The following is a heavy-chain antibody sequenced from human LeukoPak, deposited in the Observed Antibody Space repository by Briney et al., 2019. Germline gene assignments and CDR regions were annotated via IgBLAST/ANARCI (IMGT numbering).Heavy chain of an antibody. CDR2: ISWNSGRI. V-gene: IGHV3-9*01. D-gene: IGHD6-19*01. CDR1: GFTFDDYA. J-gene: IGHJ4*02. Sequence: GGSLRLSCAASGFTFDDYAMHWVRQAPGKGLEWVSGISWNSGRIGYADSVKGRFTISRDNAKNSLYLQMNSLRAEDTAVYYCARDVLSQWLVWNYWGQGTLVTVSS. CDR3: ARDVLSQWLVWNY.